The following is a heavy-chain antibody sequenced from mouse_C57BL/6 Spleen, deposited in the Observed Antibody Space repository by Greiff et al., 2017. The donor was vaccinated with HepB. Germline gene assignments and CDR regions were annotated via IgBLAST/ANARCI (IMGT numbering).Heavy chain of an antibody. V-gene: IGHV1-26*01. CDR3: AIYYDYPFDY. CDR1: GYTFTDYY. D-gene: IGHD2-4*01. Sequence: EVQLQQSGPELVKPGASVKISCKASGYTFTDYYMNWVKQSHGKSLEWIGDINPNNGGTSYNQKFKGKATLTVDKSSSTAYMELRSLTSEDSAVYYCAIYYDYPFDYWGQGTTLTVSS. CDR2: INPNNGGT. J-gene: IGHJ2*01.